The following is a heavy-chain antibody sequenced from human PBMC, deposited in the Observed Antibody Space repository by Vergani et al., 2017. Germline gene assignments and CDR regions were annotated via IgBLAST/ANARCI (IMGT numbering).Heavy chain of an antibody. CDR1: GFSLSTSGVG. Sequence: QITLKESCPTLVKPTQTLTLTCTFSGFSLSTSGVGVGWIRQPPGKALEWLALIYWNDDKRDSPSLKSRLTITKDTSKNQVVLTMTNRDPVDTATYYCAHTGRVRGVTPQRGENWFDPWGQGTLVTVSS. CDR2: IYWNDDK. D-gene: IGHD3-10*01. J-gene: IGHJ5*02. V-gene: IGHV2-5*01. CDR3: AHTGRVRGVTPQRGENWFDP.